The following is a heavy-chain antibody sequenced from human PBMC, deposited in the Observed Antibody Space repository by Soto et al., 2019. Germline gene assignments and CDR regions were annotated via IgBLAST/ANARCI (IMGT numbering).Heavy chain of an antibody. CDR3: VPAEHS. V-gene: IGHV3-74*01. J-gene: IGHJ5*02. CDR1: GFPFSSSW. Sequence: EVQVVESGGGLVQPGGSLRLSCAASGFPFSSSWMHWVRQAPGKGLVWVSLINRDGTNTNYADSVKGRFTISRDNAKNTLYMPMDTLSPEDTAIYYRVPAEHSWGEGTLVTVSS. D-gene: IGHD3-3*02. CDR2: INRDGTNT.